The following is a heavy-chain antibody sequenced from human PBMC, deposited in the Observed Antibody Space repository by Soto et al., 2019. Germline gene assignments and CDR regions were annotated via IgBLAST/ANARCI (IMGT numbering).Heavy chain of an antibody. CDR1: GASISGYY. J-gene: IGHJ4*01. V-gene: IGHV4-59*01. CDR2: SHSRGKS. CDR3: AREAKYSDSWYLDS. D-gene: IGHD6-6*01. Sequence: QVQLQESGPGLVKPSETLSLMCTVSGASISGYYWSWIRQPPGKGLEWIGYSHSRGKSNYNPSLTTRVTISVDTSNNQFSLILTSVTAADTALYYCAREAKYSDSWYLDSWGHGILVTVSS.